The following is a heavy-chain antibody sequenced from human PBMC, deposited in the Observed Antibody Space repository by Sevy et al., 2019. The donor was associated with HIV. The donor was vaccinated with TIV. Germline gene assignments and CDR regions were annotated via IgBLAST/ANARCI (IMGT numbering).Heavy chain of an antibody. CDR1: GFTFSSYA. Sequence: GGSLRLSCAASGFTFSSYAMSWVRQAPGKGLEWVSAISGSGGSTYYADSVKGRFTISRDNSKNTLYLQMNSLRAEDTAVYYCAKDTDPGSPHYDILTVLGFDYWVQGTLVTVSS. CDR3: AKDTDPGSPHYDILTVLGFDY. CDR2: ISGSGGST. V-gene: IGHV3-23*01. D-gene: IGHD3-9*01. J-gene: IGHJ4*02.